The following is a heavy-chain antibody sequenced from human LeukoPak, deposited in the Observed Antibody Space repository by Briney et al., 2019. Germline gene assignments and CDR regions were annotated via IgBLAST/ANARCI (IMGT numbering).Heavy chain of an antibody. CDR1: GYSLSSNRW. J-gene: IGHJ4*02. Sequence: MASDTLSLTCAVSGYSLSSNRWGGWIRQPPGQGLEWIGYIYYSGTTYYNSSLKSRVTMSVDASKNQFSLKLNSVTAVDTAVYYCALYDGTYGYFDYWGQGSLVTVSS. V-gene: IGHV4-28*01. D-gene: IGHD1-26*01. CDR2: IYYSGTT. CDR3: ALYDGTYGYFDY.